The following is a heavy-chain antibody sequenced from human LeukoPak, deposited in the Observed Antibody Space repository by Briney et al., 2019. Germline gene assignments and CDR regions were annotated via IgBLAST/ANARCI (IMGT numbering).Heavy chain of an antibody. J-gene: IGHJ6*03. CDR2: TYSDGTT. V-gene: IGHV3-53*01. Sequence: PGRSLRLSCAASGFTFDDYAMHWVRQAPGKGLEWVSGTYSDGTTYYADSVKGRFTISRDNSKNTLYLQMDSLRAEDTAVYYCAMNYYYYYYIDVWGKGTTVTISS. CDR3: AMNYYYYYYIDV. CDR1: GFTFDDYA.